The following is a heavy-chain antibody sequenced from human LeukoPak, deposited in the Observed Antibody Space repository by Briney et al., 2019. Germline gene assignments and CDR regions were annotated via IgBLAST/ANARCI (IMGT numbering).Heavy chain of an antibody. J-gene: IGHJ4*02. CDR1: GGSISSYF. Sequence: SETLSLTCTVSGGSISSYFWSWIRQPAGKGLEWIGRIYNSGNTNYNPSLKSRVTMSLDTSKNQLYLTLRYVTAADTPIYNSVRKDGDYWGQGTLVTVSS. CDR2: IYNSGNT. V-gene: IGHV4-4*07. CDR3: VRKDGDY.